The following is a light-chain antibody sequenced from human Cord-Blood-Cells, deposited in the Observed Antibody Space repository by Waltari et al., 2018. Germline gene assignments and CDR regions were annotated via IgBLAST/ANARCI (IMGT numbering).Light chain of an antibody. CDR3: QQYDNLPTIT. Sequence: DIQMTQSPSSLSASVGDRVTITCQATQDISNYLNWYQQKPGKAPKLLIYDASNLETGVPSRFSGSGSGTDVTYTISSLQPEDIATYYCQQYDNLPTITFGQGTRVEIK. CDR1: QDISNY. V-gene: IGKV1-33*01. J-gene: IGKJ5*01. CDR2: DAS.